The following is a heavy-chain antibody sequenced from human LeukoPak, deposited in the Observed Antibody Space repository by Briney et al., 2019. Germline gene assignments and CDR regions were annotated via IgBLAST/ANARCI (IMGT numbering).Heavy chain of an antibody. CDR1: GFTFSSYA. CDR2: VTGNADST. CDR3: ARARSSYGYGDAFDI. J-gene: IGHJ3*02. V-gene: IGHV3-23*01. Sequence: GGSLRLSCAASGFTFSSYALTWVRQAPGMGLEWVSTVTGNADSTYYADSVKGRFTISRDNSKNTLYLQMNSLRAEDTAVYYCARARSSYGYGDAFDIWGQGTMVTVSS. D-gene: IGHD5-18*01.